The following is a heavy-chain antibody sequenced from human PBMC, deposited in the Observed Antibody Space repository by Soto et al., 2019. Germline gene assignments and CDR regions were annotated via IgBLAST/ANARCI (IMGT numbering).Heavy chain of an antibody. D-gene: IGHD6-6*01. J-gene: IGHJ4*02. CDR1: GVTFSSYT. V-gene: IGHV1-69*02. Sequence: QVQLVQSGAEVKKPGSSVKVSCKASGVTFSSYTISWVRQAPGQGLEWMGRIIPILGIANYTQKFQGRVTITADKSTSTAYMALSSLGSEDTAVYYCARARAIAARYFDYWGQGTLVTVSS. CDR3: ARARAIAARYFDY. CDR2: IIPILGIA.